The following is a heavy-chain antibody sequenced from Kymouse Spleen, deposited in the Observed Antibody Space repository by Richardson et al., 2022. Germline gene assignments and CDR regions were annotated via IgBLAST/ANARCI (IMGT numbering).Heavy chain of an antibody. CDR2: IWYDGSNK. Sequence: QVQLVESGGGVVQPGRSLRLSCAASGFTFSSYGMHWVRQAPGKGLEWVAVIWYDGSNKYYADSVKGRFTISRDNSKNTLYLQMNSLRAEDTAVYYCARDLTGVRYYYYYYGMDVWGQGTTVTVSS. CDR3: ARDLTGVRYYYYYYGMDV. V-gene: IGHV3-33*01. J-gene: IGHJ6*02. D-gene: IGHD7-27*02. CDR1: GFTFSSYG.